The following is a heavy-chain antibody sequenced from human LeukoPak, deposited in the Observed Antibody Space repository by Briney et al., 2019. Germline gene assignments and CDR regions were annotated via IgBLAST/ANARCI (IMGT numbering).Heavy chain of an antibody. CDR2: IYYSGST. J-gene: IGHJ4*02. Sequence: GSLRLSCAASGFTFSSYWMSWVRQAPGKGLEWIGSIYYSGSTYYNPSLKSRVTISVGTSKNQFSLKLTSVTAADTAVYYCARHAVSFGESNWGQGTLVTVSS. CDR1: GFTFSSYW. D-gene: IGHD3-10*01. V-gene: IGHV4-39*01. CDR3: ARHAVSFGESN.